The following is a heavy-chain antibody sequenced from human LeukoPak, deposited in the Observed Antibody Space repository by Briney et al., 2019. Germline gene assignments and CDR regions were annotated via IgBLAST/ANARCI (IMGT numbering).Heavy chain of an antibody. J-gene: IGHJ6*03. CDR2: ISGSGDNM. CDR3: ARDGYSGSYYRLYYFFMDV. CDR1: GFTFSSYA. V-gene: IGHV3-23*01. D-gene: IGHD1-26*01. Sequence: GSLRLSCAASGFTFSSYAMSWVRQAPGKGLEWVSSISGSGDNMDYADSVKGRFTISRDNSENTLYLQMNSLRGEDTAVYYCARDGYSGSYYRLYYFFMDVWGKGTTVTISS.